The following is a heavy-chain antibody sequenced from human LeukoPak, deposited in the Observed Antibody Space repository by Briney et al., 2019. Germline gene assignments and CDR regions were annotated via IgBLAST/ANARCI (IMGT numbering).Heavy chain of an antibody. CDR1: GFTFSSYW. CDR3: ARERYCSGGSCYSDRDY. D-gene: IGHD2-15*01. J-gene: IGHJ4*02. Sequence: GGSLRLSCAASGFTFSSYWMSWVRQAPGKGLEWVANIKQDGSEKHYVDSVKGRFTISRDNAKNSLYLQMNSLRGEDTAVYYCARERYCSGGSCYSDRDYWGQGTLVTVSS. CDR2: IKQDGSEK. V-gene: IGHV3-7*01.